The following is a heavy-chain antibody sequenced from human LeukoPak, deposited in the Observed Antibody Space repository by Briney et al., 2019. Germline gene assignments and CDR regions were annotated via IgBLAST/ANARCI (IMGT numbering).Heavy chain of an antibody. D-gene: IGHD6-19*01. CDR1: GYTFTGYY. Sequence: ASVKVSCKASGYTFTGYYMHWVRQAPGQGLEWMGWINSNSGGTNYAQKFQGRVTITADESTSTAYMELSSLRSEDTAVYYCARDLVAVAGTREAYNWFDPWGQGTLVTVSS. CDR3: ARDLVAVAGTREAYNWFDP. CDR2: INSNSGGT. V-gene: IGHV1-2*02. J-gene: IGHJ5*02.